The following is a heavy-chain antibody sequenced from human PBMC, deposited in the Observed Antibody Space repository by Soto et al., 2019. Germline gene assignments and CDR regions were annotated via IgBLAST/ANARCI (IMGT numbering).Heavy chain of an antibody. CDR1: GFFISSGNY. Sequence: ETLSLTCAVSGFFISSGNYWGWIRKPPGKGLEWIGSIFYGGNTYYNPSLKSRVTISVDMSKNQFSLKLNSVTAADTAVYYCARARWYDAFDVWGQGTVVTVSS. CDR2: IFYGGNT. CDR3: ARARWYDAFDV. J-gene: IGHJ3*01. D-gene: IGHD2-15*01. V-gene: IGHV4-38-2*01.